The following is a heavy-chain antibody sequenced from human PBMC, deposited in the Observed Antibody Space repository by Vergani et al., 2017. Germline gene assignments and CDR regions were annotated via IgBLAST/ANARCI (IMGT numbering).Heavy chain of an antibody. CDR2: ISAGSTTT. CDR1: GFTFSRYI. J-gene: IGHJ4*02. V-gene: IGHV3-48*01. Sequence: DVQLEESGGGLVEPGGSLRLSCAASGFTFSRYIMNWVRQAPGKGLEWVAYISAGSTTTHYADSVKGRFTISRDNAKNSLHLQMNNLRAEDTAVYYCARQSRDVFCTNGVCPLGYWGQGALVTVSS. D-gene: IGHD2-8*01. CDR3: ARQSRDVFCTNGVCPLGY.